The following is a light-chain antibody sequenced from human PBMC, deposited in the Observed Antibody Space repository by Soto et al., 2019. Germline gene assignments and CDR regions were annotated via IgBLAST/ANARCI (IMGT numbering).Light chain of an antibody. CDR1: QNISNY. J-gene: IGKJ1*01. V-gene: IGKV1-39*01. Sequence: DIQMTQSPSSLSASVGDRVTITCRASQNISNYLNWYQQKPGKAPKLLIYAASSLQSGVPSKFSGSGSGTDFTLTISSPQPEDSATYYCQQSYSTHWTFGQGTKVEIK. CDR3: QQSYSTHWT. CDR2: AAS.